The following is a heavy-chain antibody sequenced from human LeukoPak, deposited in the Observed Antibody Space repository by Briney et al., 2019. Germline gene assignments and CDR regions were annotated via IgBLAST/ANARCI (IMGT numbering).Heavy chain of an antibody. Sequence: GGSLRLSCAASGFTFSSYAMSWVRQAPGKGLEWVSAISGSGGSTYDADSVKGRFTISRDNAKNSLYLQMNSLRAEDMALYYCAKGGGGTARPFDYWGQGTLVTVSS. D-gene: IGHD6-6*01. CDR3: AKGGGGTARPFDY. J-gene: IGHJ4*02. CDR1: GFTFSSYA. V-gene: IGHV3-23*01. CDR2: ISGSGGST.